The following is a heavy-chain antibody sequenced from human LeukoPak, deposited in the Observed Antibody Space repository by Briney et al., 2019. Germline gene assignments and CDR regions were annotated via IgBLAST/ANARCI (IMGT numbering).Heavy chain of an antibody. V-gene: IGHV3-30-3*01. J-gene: IGHJ4*02. D-gene: IGHD4-17*01. CDR1: GFTFSSYA. CDR2: ISYDGSNK. Sequence: GGSLRLSCAASGFTFSSYAMHWVRQAPGKGLEWVAVISYDGSNKYYADSVKGRFTISRDNSKNTLYLQMNSLRAEDTAVYYCARGRLWNALLDYGDYELVWGQGTLVTVSS. CDR3: ARGRLWNALLDYGDYELV.